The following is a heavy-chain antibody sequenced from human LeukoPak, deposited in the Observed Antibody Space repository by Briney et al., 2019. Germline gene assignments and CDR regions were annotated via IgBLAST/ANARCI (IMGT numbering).Heavy chain of an antibody. CDR2: IYYSGST. Sequence: SETLSLTCTVSGGSISSYYWSWIRQPPGKGLEWIGYIYYSGSTNYNPSLKSRVTISVDTSKNQFSLKLSSVTAADTAVYYCAKSLSELGYWGQGTLVTVSS. CDR3: AKSLSELGY. D-gene: IGHD3-16*02. V-gene: IGHV4-59*01. J-gene: IGHJ4*02. CDR1: GGSISSYY.